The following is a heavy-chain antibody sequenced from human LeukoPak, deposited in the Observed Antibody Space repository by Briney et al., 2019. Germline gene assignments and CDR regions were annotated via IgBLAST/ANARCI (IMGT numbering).Heavy chain of an antibody. D-gene: IGHD6-13*01. CDR3: ARIGAGSSRDY. J-gene: IGHJ4*02. CDR2: IVGSSST. V-gene: IGHV3-21*01. CDR1: GFTFSSYG. Sequence: GGSLRLSCEASGFTFSSYGMHWVRQAPGKGLEWVSSIVGSSSTYYADSLKGRFTISRDNAKNSLYLQMNSLRAEDTAVYYCARIGAGSSRDYWGQGTLVTVSS.